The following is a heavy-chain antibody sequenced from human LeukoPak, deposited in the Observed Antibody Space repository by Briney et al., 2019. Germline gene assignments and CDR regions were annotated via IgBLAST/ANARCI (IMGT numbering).Heavy chain of an antibody. CDR3: ARGSKYSYGDFDY. CDR1: GGSISSSSYY. V-gene: IGHV4-39*07. CDR2: IYYSGST. D-gene: IGHD5-18*01. J-gene: IGHJ4*02. Sequence: SETLSLTCTASGGSISSSSYYWGWIRQPPGKGLEWIGSIYYSGSTYYNPSLKSRVTISVDTSKNQFSLKLSSVTAADTAVYYCARGSKYSYGDFDYWGQGTLVTVSS.